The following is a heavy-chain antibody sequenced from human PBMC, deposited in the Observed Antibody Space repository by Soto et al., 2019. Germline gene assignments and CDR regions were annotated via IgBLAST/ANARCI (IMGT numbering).Heavy chain of an antibody. CDR3: ARRGSGSYYDY. J-gene: IGHJ4*02. V-gene: IGHV3-23*01. D-gene: IGHD1-26*01. CDR1: GFTFSSYA. CDR2: ISGSGGSK. Sequence: EVQLLESGGGLVQPGGSLRLSCAASGFTFSSYAMRWVRQAPGKGLEWVSAISGSGGSKYYADSVKGRFTIFRDNSKNTLYLQMNSRSAENTAVYYCARRGSGSYYDYWGQGTLVTVSS.